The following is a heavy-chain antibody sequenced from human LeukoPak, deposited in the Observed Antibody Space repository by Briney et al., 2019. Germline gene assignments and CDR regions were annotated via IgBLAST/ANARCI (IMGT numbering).Heavy chain of an antibody. Sequence: ASVKVSCKASGYTXTDYYMHWVRQAPGQGLEWMGWVNPNSGGTYYAQKFQGRVTMTKYTSISTAYMELSRLRSDDTAVYYCARESTSPSHYFDYWGQGTLVTVSS. CDR3: ARESTSPSHYFDY. J-gene: IGHJ4*02. D-gene: IGHD2-2*01. V-gene: IGHV1-2*02. CDR1: GYTXTDYY. CDR2: VNPNSGGT.